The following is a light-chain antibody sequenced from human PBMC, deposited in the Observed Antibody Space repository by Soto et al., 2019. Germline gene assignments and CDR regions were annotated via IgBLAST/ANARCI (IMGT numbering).Light chain of an antibody. J-gene: IGKJ2*01. CDR2: AAS. Sequence: DIQMTQSPSSLSASVGDRVTITCRASQSINSYLNWYQQRPGKAPKLLIYAASSLQSGVPPRFSGSGSGTDFTLTITILQPEDSATYFCQQSYSAPHTFGQGTKLQIK. CDR1: QSINSY. V-gene: IGKV1-39*01. CDR3: QQSYSAPHT.